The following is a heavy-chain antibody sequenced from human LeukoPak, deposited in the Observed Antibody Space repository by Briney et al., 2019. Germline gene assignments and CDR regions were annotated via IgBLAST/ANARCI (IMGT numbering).Heavy chain of an antibody. J-gene: IGHJ4*02. V-gene: IGHV1-2*02. D-gene: IGHD5-12*01. Sequence: ASVKVSCKASGYTFTGYYMHWVRQRPGQGLEWMGWINPNSGGTSYAQKFQGRVTMTRDTSVTTAYMELSRLRSDDTAVYYCARYSGYDEPFEYWGQGTLVTVSS. CDR2: INPNSGGT. CDR1: GYTFTGYY. CDR3: ARYSGYDEPFEY.